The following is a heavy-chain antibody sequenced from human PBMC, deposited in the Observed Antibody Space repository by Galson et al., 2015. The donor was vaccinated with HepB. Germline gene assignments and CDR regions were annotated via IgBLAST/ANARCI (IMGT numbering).Heavy chain of an antibody. D-gene: IGHD4-17*01. J-gene: IGHJ5*02. V-gene: IGHV7-4-1*02. CDR3: VRGADYGDSGVSGFDP. Sequence: SVKVSCKASGYTFTNYAVNWVRQAPGQGLEWMGWINTNTGDPMYVQGFTGRFVFSLDTSVSTAYLQISSLKSEDTAVYYCVRGADYGDSGVSGFDPWGQGTLVTVSS. CDR2: INTNTGDP. CDR1: GYTFTNYA.